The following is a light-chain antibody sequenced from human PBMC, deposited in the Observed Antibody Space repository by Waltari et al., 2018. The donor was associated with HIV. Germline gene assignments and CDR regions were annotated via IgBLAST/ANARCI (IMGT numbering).Light chain of an antibody. V-gene: IGLV2-14*03. J-gene: IGLJ1*01. CDR3: SSYTRSTTLDAV. Sequence: QSALTQPASVSGSPGQSITIPCSGTNSDVGGYNYVSWYQQHPGKAPKLIIFDVSHRPSGISNRLSGSKSGNTASLTISGLQAEDEADYYCSSYTRSTTLDAVFGTGTKVSVL. CDR2: DVS. CDR1: NSDVGGYNY.